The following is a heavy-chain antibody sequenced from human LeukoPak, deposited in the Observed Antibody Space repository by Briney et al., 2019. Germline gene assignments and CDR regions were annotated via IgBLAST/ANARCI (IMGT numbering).Heavy chain of an antibody. CDR1: GFTFSSYW. CDR2: INGDGSST. Sequence: PGGSLRLSCAASGFTFSSYWMHWVRQAPGKGLVWVSRINGDGSSTSYADSVKGRFTISRDNAKNSLYLQMNSLRVEDTAVYYCARGYDRELDYWGQGTLVTVSS. J-gene: IGHJ4*02. D-gene: IGHD1-26*01. V-gene: IGHV3-74*01. CDR3: ARGYDRELDY.